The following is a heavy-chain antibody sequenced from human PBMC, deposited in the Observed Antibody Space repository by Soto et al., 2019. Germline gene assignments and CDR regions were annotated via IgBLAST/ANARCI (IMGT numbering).Heavy chain of an antibody. D-gene: IGHD2-15*01. CDR3: ARTPTGPRYYFDY. Sequence: QVQLQESGPGLVKPSETLSLTCTVSGGSISSYYWSWIRQPPGKGLEWIGYIYYSGSTNYNPSLKSRVTISVDTSKNQFSLKLSSVTAADTAVYYCARTPTGPRYYFDYWGQGTLVTVSS. V-gene: IGHV4-59*01. CDR2: IYYSGST. J-gene: IGHJ4*02. CDR1: GGSISSYY.